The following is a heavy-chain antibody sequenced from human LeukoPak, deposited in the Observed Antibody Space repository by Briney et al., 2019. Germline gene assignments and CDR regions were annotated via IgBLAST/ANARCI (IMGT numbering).Heavy chain of an antibody. CDR3: ARALWRTVVTAFGY. J-gene: IGHJ4*02. Sequence: PGGSLRLSCVASRFTFSNYWMTWVRQAPGKGLERVANIKTDGGETYYIESVKGRFTISRDNARNSLYLQMNSLRAEDTAVYYCARALWRTVVTAFGYWGQGTLVTVSS. CDR1: RFTFSNYW. V-gene: IGHV3-7*01. D-gene: IGHD4-23*01. CDR2: IKTDGGET.